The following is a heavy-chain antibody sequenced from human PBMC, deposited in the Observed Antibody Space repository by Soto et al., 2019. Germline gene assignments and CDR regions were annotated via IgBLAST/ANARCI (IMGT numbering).Heavy chain of an antibody. Sequence: LRLSCAASGFTFGTTDMSWVRQAPGEGLEWVSTIDGSGGITYYADSVKGRFTISRDNSRNTVYLQMNSLRGDDTALYYCVKNSGRFNTWGQGAPVTVSS. V-gene: IGHV3-23*01. CDR2: IDGSGGIT. D-gene: IGHD3-10*01. J-gene: IGHJ5*02. CDR3: VKNSGRFNT. CDR1: GFTFGTTD.